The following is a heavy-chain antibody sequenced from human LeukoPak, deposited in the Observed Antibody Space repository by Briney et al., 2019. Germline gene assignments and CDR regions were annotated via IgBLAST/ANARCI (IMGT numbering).Heavy chain of an antibody. D-gene: IGHD6-13*01. CDR3: ARVVAAAGTSAFDI. J-gene: IGHJ3*02. Sequence: ASVKVSCTASGYTFTGYYMHWVRQAPGQGLEWMGWINPNSGGTNYAQKFQGRVTMTRDTSIGTAYMELSRLRSDDTAVYYCARVVAAAGTSAFDIWGQGTMVTVSS. CDR1: GYTFTGYY. V-gene: IGHV1-2*02. CDR2: INPNSGGT.